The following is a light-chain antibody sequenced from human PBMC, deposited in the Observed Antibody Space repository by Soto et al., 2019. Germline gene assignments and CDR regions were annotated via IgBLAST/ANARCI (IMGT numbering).Light chain of an antibody. Sequence: DIPMTQSPTSLSASVGDRVTITCRASQDIRHFVAWYQQKPGKAPKLLIYAASTLQSGVPSRFSGSGSGTDFTLTINSLQPEDVATYSCQKYSSVPVFGPGTKVEIK. CDR1: QDIRHF. CDR3: QKYSSVPV. J-gene: IGKJ3*01. CDR2: AAS. V-gene: IGKV1-27*01.